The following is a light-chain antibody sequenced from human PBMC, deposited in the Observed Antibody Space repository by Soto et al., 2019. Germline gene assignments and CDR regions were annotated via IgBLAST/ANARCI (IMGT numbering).Light chain of an antibody. V-gene: IGKV3-20*01. CDR3: QQYGSSPQT. CDR1: QSVNRNY. CDR2: GAS. Sequence: EIVLTQSPGTLSLSPGERATLSCRASQSVNRNYLSWYQQKPVQAPRLLIYGASSRATGIPDRFSGSGSGTDFTLTISRLEPEDFAVYYCQQYGSSPQTFGQGTKVEIK. J-gene: IGKJ1*01.